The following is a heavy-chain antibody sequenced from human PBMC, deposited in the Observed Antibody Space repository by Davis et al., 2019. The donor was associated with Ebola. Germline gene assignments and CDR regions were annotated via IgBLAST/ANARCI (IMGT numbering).Heavy chain of an antibody. CDR3: ATRRRSPGYSYGTHFDY. Sequence: MPSETLSLTCAVYGGSFSGYYWSWXXXPPPXXXVXXWAINHSVSTNYNPSLKSRVTISVDTSKNQFSLKLSSVTAADTAVYYCATRRRSPGYSYGTHFDYWGQGTLVTVSS. V-gene: IGHV4-34*01. CDR2: INHSVST. CDR1: GGSFSGYY. D-gene: IGHD5-18*01. J-gene: IGHJ4*02.